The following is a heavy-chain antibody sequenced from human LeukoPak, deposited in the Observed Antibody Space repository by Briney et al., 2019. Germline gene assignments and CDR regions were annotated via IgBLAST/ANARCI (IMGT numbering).Heavy chain of an antibody. CDR3: ARARGSGSYYGHDYYYYHYMDV. V-gene: IGHV1-46*01. D-gene: IGHD3-10*01. CDR2: INPRGGST. J-gene: IGHJ6*03. Sequence: GASVKVSCKASGYTFTSYYMHWVRQAPGQGLEWMGIINPRGGSTSYAQKFQGRVTMTRDTSTSTVYMELSSLRSEDTAIYYCARARGSGSYYGHDYYYYHYMDVWGKGTTVTVSS. CDR1: GYTFTSYY.